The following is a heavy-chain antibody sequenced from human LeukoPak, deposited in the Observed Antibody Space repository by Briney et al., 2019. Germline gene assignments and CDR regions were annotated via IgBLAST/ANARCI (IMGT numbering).Heavy chain of an antibody. Sequence: ASVKVSCKASGYTFTGYYMHWVRQAPGQGLEWMGWINPNSGGTNYAQKFQGRVTMTRDTSISTAYMEPSRLRSDDTAVYYCASYGDYDRTNWFDPWGQGTLVTVSS. J-gene: IGHJ5*02. V-gene: IGHV1-2*02. CDR2: INPNSGGT. CDR1: GYTFTGYY. CDR3: ASYGDYDRTNWFDP. D-gene: IGHD4-17*01.